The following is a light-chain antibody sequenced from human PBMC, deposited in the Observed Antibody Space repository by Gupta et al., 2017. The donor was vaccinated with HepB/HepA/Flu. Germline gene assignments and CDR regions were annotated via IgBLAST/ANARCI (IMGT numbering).Light chain of an antibody. Sequence: SYDLTPPPSVSVSPGRTARITCSGDSLPKQYAYWYQQKPGQAPVLVIYKDSERPSGIPERFSGSSAGTTVTLTISGVQAEDEADYYCQSADSSGTYPFWVFGGGTKLTVL. CDR2: KDS. V-gene: IGLV3-25*03. CDR3: QSADSSGTYPFWV. J-gene: IGLJ3*02. CDR1: SLPKQY.